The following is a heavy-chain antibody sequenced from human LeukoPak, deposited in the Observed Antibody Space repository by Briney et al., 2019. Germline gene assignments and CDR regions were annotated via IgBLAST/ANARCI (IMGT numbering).Heavy chain of an antibody. CDR3: ARVEGAATYDFWSGSYYFDY. V-gene: IGHV1-2*02. Sequence: GASVKVSCKASGYTFTGYYMHWVRQAPGQGLQWMGWMNPNSGGTNYAQKFQGRVTMTRDTSISTAYMELSRLRSDDTAVYYRARVEGAATYDFWSGSYYFDYWGQGTLVTVSS. D-gene: IGHD3-3*01. J-gene: IGHJ4*02. CDR2: MNPNSGGT. CDR1: GYTFTGYY.